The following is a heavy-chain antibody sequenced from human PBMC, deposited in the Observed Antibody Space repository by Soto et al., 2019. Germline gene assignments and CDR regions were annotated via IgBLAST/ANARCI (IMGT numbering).Heavy chain of an antibody. CDR2: ISYDGSNK. J-gene: IGHJ6*02. Sequence: QVQLVESGGGVVQPGRSLRLSCAACGFTFSSYGMHWVHQAPGKGLEWVAVISYDGSNKYYADSVKGRFTISRDNSKNTLYLQMNSLRAEDTAVYYCAKDVLRFLEWLAFYGMDVWGQGTTVTVSS. V-gene: IGHV3-30*18. D-gene: IGHD3-3*01. CDR1: GFTFSSYG. CDR3: AKDVLRFLEWLAFYGMDV.